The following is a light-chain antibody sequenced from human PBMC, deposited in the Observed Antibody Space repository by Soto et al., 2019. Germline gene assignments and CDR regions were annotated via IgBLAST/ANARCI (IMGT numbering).Light chain of an antibody. CDR1: QSISNY. CDR3: QQSYSTVSIT. V-gene: IGKV1-39*01. J-gene: IGKJ5*01. Sequence: IQMTQSPSSLSAFVGDRVTITCRASQSISNYLNWYQQKPGKAPKLLIYAASNLQSGVPSRFSGSGSGTYFTLTISSLQPEDFATYYCQQSYSTVSITFGQGTRLEIK. CDR2: AAS.